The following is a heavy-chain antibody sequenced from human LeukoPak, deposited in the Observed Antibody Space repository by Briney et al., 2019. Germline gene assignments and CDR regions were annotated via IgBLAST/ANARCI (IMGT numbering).Heavy chain of an antibody. D-gene: IGHD3-3*01. V-gene: IGHV4-59*01. CDR3: ARGSGFLTAFDI. J-gene: IGHJ3*02. CDR1: GGSISSYY. Sequence: ASETLSLTCTVSGGSISSYYWSWIRQPPGKGLEWIGYIYYSGSTNYNPSLKSRVTISVDTSKNQFSLKLSSVTAADTAVYYCARGSGFLTAFDIWGQGTMVTVSS. CDR2: IYYSGST.